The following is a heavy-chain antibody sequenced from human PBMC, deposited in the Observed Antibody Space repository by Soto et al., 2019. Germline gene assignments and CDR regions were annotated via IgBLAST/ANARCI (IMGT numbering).Heavy chain of an antibody. Sequence: SETLSLTCTVSGGSISSYYWSWIRQPPGKGLEWIGYIYYSGSTNYNPSLKSRVTISVDTSKNQFSLKLSSVTAADTAVYYCARDDEDYYYGMDVWGQGTTVTVSS. CDR3: ARDDEDYYYGMDV. CDR1: GGSISSYY. V-gene: IGHV4-59*01. J-gene: IGHJ6*02. CDR2: IYYSGST.